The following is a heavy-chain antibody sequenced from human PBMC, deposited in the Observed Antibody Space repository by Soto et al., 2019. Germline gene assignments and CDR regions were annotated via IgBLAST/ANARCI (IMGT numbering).Heavy chain of an antibody. CDR1: GGTFSSYA. CDR3: ARGGVNSSSWYLDYYYYGTDV. D-gene: IGHD6-13*01. V-gene: IGHV1-69*13. CDR2: IIPIFGTA. Sequence: SVKVSCKXSGGTFSSYAISWVRQAPGQGLEWMGGIIPIFGTANYAQKFQGRVTITADESTSTAYMELSSLRSEDTAVYYCARGGVNSSSWYLDYYYYGTDVWGQGTTVTVSS. J-gene: IGHJ6*02.